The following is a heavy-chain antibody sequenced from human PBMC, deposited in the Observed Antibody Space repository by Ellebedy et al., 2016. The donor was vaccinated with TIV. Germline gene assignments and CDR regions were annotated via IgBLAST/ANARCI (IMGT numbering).Heavy chain of an antibody. CDR3: ATEVRPNDY. CDR1: GFTFSSHA. Sequence: GESLKISCVVSGFTFSSHAMTWVRQAPGQGLEWVSSITISGDATYYADTVKGRFTISRDNSKNTLYLQMASLRAEDTAEYYCATEVRPNDYWGRGTLVTVSS. CDR2: ITISGDAT. V-gene: IGHV3-23*01. J-gene: IGHJ4*01.